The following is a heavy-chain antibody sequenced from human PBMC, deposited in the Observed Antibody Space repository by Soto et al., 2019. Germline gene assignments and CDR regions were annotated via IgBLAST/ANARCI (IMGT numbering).Heavy chain of an antibody. Sequence: ASVKVSCKASGGTFSSYAISWVRQAPGQGLEWMGGIIPIFGTANYAQKFQGRVTITADESTSTAYMELSSLRSEDTAVYYCASLYCSGGSCYIAGEYFQHWGQGTLVTVSS. D-gene: IGHD2-15*01. CDR3: ASLYCSGGSCYIAGEYFQH. CDR1: GGTFSSYA. J-gene: IGHJ1*01. V-gene: IGHV1-69*13. CDR2: IIPIFGTA.